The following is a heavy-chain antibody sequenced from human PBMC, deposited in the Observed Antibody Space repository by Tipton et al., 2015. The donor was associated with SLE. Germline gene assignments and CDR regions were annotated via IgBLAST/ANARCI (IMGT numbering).Heavy chain of an antibody. D-gene: IGHD3-3*01. CDR3: AKDYDFWSGLGAFDI. Sequence: SLRLSCAASGFTFSSYAMHWVRQAPGKGLEWVAVISYDGSNKYYADSVKGRFTISRDNSKNTLYLQMNSLRAEDTAVYYCAKDYDFWSGLGAFDIWGQGTMVTVSS. J-gene: IGHJ3*02. V-gene: IGHV3-30-3*02. CDR1: GFTFSSYA. CDR2: ISYDGSNK.